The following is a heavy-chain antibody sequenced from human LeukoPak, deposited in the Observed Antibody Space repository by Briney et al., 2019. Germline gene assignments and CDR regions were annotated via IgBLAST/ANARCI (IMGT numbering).Heavy chain of an antibody. CDR1: GFTFSSYA. D-gene: IGHD3-10*01. CDR3: ARSVWFGELIRSYYYGMDV. V-gene: IGHV3-30-3*01. CDR2: ISYDGSNK. J-gene: IGHJ6*02. Sequence: QAGGSLRLSCAASGFTFSSYAMHWVRQAPGKGLEWVAVISYDGSNKYYADSVKGRFTISRDNSKNTLYLQMNSLRAEDTAVYYCARSVWFGELIRSYYYGMDVWGQGTTVTVSS.